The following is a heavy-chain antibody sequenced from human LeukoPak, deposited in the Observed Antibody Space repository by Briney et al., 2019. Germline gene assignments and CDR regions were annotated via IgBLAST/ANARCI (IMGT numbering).Heavy chain of an antibody. Sequence: PGGSLRLSCAASGFTFSSYGMHWVRQAPGKGLEWVAVISYDGSNKYYADSVKGRFTISRDNSKNTLYLQMNSLRAEDTAVYYCAKDPFIAVAGTYPVDYWGQGTLVTVSS. V-gene: IGHV3-30*18. D-gene: IGHD6-19*01. CDR3: AKDPFIAVAGTYPVDY. CDR1: GFTFSSYG. J-gene: IGHJ4*02. CDR2: ISYDGSNK.